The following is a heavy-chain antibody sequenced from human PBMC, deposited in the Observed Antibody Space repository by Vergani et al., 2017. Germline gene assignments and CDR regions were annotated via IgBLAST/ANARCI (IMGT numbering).Heavy chain of an antibody. CDR3: ARAPGPIRGRRLNFDD. CDR2: INPNSGGT. V-gene: IGHV1-2*02. J-gene: IGHJ4*02. D-gene: IGHD3-10*01. CDR1: GYTFTGYY. Sequence: QVQLVQSGAEVKKPGASVKVSCKASGYTFTGYYMHWVRQAPGQGLEWMGWINPNSGGTNYAQKFQGRVTMTRDTSISTAYMGLSRLRADATAVYYCARAPGPIRGRRLNFDDWGQGTLVTVSS.